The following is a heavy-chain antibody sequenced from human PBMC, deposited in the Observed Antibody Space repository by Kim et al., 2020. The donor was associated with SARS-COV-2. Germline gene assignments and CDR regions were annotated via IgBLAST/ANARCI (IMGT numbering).Heavy chain of an antibody. V-gene: IGHV3-23*03. CDR3: AKDAGYCTAGACYFYYYEMDI. J-gene: IGHJ6*02. CDR2: IYIEDGRT. CDR1: GFTFSTSA. Sequence: GGSLRLSCAASGFTFSTSAMSWVRQAPGMGLEWVSVIYIEDGRTSYADSVKGRFTVSSDKSKNSLYLEMSNLRAEDTATYYCAKDAGYCTAGACYFYYYEMDIWGQGTPVTVSS. D-gene: IGHD2-8*02.